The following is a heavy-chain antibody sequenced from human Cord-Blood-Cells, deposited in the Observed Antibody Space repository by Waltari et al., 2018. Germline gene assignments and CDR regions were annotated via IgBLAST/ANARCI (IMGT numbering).Heavy chain of an antibody. Sequence: QVQLVQSGAEVKKPGASVKVSCKASGYTFTSYAMHWVRQAPGQRLEWMGWINAGNGNTKYSQKFQGRVTITRDTSASTAYMELSRLRSEDTAVYYCASISSGYYYYFDYWGQGTLVTVSS. D-gene: IGHD3-22*01. V-gene: IGHV1-3*01. J-gene: IGHJ4*02. CDR1: GYTFTSYA. CDR3: ASISSGYYYYFDY. CDR2: INAGNGNT.